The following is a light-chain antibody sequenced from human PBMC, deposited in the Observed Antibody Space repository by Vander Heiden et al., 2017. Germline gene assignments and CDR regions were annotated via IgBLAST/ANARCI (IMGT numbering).Light chain of an antibody. Sequence: DIQMTQSPSSLPASVGDRVTITCRASQSISSYLNWYQQKPGKAPKLLIYAASSLKSGVPSRFSGSGSGTDFTLTISSLQPEDFATYYCQQSYSTPPELTFGGGTKVEIK. CDR1: QSISSY. J-gene: IGKJ4*02. V-gene: IGKV1-39*01. CDR3: QQSYSTPPELT. CDR2: AAS.